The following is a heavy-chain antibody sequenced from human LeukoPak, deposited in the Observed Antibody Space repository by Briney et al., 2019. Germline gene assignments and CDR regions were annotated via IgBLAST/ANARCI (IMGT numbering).Heavy chain of an antibody. V-gene: IGHV3-74*01. J-gene: IGHJ4*02. D-gene: IGHD2-15*01. CDR1: GFAFSSYW. CDR2: INIDGRST. CDR3: ASLSSIDY. Sequence: PGGSLRLSCAASGFAFSSYWMHWARQLPGKGLVWVSRINIDGRSTIYADSVKGRFTISRDNAKNTLYLQMNSLRAEDTAVYYCASLSSIDYWGQGTLVTVSS.